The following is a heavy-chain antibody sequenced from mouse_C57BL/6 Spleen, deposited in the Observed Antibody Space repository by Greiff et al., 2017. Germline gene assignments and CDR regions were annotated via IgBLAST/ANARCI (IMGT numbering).Heavy chain of an antibody. J-gene: IGHJ4*01. V-gene: IGHV1-18*01. Sequence: EVQLQESGPELVKPGASVKIPCKASGYTFTDYNMDWVKQSHGKSLEWIGDINPNNGGTIYNQKFKGKATLTVDKSSSTAYMELRSLTSEDTAVYYCARGRKKSSYVDYYAMDYWGQGTSVTVSS. CDR1: GYTFTDYN. D-gene: IGHD1-1*01. CDR3: ARGRKKSSYVDYYAMDY. CDR2: INPNNGGT.